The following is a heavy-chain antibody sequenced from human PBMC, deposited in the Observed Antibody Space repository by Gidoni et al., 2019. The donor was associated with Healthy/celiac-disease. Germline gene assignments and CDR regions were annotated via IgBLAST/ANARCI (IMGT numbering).Heavy chain of an antibody. CDR1: GGSFSGYY. CDR2: INHSGST. V-gene: IGHV4-34*01. CDR3: ARRGRSFVDP. D-gene: IGHD6-13*01. Sequence: QVQLQQWGAGLLKPSETLSLTCAVHGGSFSGYYWSWIRQPPGKGLEWIGEINHSGSTNYNPSLKSRVTISVDTSKNQFSLKLSSVTAADTAVYYCARRGRSFVDPWGQGTLVTVSS. J-gene: IGHJ5*02.